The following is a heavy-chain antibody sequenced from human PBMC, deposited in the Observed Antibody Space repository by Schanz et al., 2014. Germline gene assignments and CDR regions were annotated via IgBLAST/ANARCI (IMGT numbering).Heavy chain of an antibody. CDR3: STDLTAVDYDAIGL. V-gene: IGHV3-15*01. D-gene: IGHD4-17*01. Sequence: EVQLVESGGGLVQPGGSLRLSCAVSGSTFSNYWMNWVRQAPGKGLEWVGRIKSKVDGGTTDNAAPVQGRFTISRDDSKNTLHLQMNSLKTEDTAVYYCSTDLTAVDYDAIGLWGQGTMVTVSS. CDR1: GSTFSNYW. CDR2: IKSKVDGGTT. J-gene: IGHJ3*01.